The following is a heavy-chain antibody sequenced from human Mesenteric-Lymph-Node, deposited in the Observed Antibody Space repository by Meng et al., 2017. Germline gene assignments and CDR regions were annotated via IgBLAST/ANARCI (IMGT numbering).Heavy chain of an antibody. V-gene: IGHV1-46*01. CDR1: ESHFTSYY. Sequence: LVQSGARLHNPGSSWKVSSKPLESHFTSYYMQWVPHAPGQWIEWMGIINPSGASRSYAQKFQGRVTMTRDTSTSTVYMELSSLRSEDTAVYYCARGAELDYWGQGTLVTVSS. J-gene: IGHJ4*02. CDR3: ARGAELDY. CDR2: INPSGASR. D-gene: IGHD1-26*01.